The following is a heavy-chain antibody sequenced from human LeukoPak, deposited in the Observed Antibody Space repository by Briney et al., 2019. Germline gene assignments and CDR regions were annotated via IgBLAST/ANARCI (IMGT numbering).Heavy chain of an antibody. CDR3: ARALSYCSSTSCPFDY. Sequence: SVKVSCKASGGTFIIYAISWVRQAPGQGLEWMGGIIPIFGTANYAQKFQGRVTITADESTSTAYMELSSLRSEDTAVYYCARALSYCSSTSCPFDYWGQGTLVTVSS. D-gene: IGHD2-2*01. CDR1: GGTFIIYA. V-gene: IGHV1-69*13. CDR2: IIPIFGTA. J-gene: IGHJ4*02.